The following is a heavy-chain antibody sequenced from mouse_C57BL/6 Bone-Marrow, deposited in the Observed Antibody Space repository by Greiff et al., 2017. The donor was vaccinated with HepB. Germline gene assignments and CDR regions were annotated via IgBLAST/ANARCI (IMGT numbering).Heavy chain of an antibody. D-gene: IGHD1-1*01. CDR2: ISGGGGNT. V-gene: IGHV5-9*01. J-gene: IGHJ4*01. Sequence: EVMLVESGGGLVKPGGSLKLSCAASGFTFSSYTMSWVRQTPEKRLEWVATISGGGGNTYYPDSVKGRFTISRDNAKNTLYLQMSSLRSEDTALYYCARWGGSSYRYYAMDYWGQGTSVTVSS. CDR3: ARWGGSSYRYYAMDY. CDR1: GFTFSSYT.